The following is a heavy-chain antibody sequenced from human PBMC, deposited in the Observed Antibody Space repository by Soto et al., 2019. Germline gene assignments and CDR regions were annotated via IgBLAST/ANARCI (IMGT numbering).Heavy chain of an antibody. D-gene: IGHD2-8*01. CDR2: ISTTSGNT. CDR1: GYTFSSYS. Sequence: QIQMVQSGAEVKQPGASVKISCKTSGYTFSSYSNNWVRQAPGQGLEWMAWISTTSGNTHYAERVQGGVTVTLDKSARTAFMEMWGLTSDDTAVYFCAIDNGYYDFWGQGTLVTVSS. V-gene: IGHV1-18*01. CDR3: AIDNGYYDF. J-gene: IGHJ4*02.